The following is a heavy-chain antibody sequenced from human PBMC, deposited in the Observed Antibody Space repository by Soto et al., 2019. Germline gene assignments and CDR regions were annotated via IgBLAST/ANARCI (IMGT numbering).Heavy chain of an antibody. J-gene: IGHJ3*02. CDR2: ISGDGRST. V-gene: IGHV3-23*01. D-gene: IGHD6-25*01. Sequence: GGSLRLSCAASGFTFSSYAMSWVRQAPGKGLEWVSGISGDGRSTHYADSVKGRYTTSRDKSKNTLYLQINSLRVEDTAVYFCAKRLRSSGAEAGAFDIWGQGTVVTVSS. CDR3: AKRLRSSGAEAGAFDI. CDR1: GFTFSSYA.